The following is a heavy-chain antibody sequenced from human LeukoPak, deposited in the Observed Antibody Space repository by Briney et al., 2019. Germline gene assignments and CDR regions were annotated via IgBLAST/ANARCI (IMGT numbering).Heavy chain of an antibody. CDR3: ARTQSQSGSYRYYFGY. CDR2: IYYISNT. V-gene: IGHV4-61*08. J-gene: IGHJ4*02. CDR1: GASVGSAGYY. Sequence: SETLSLTCTVSGASVGSAGYYWSWIRQPPGGGLEWIGYIYYISNTNYNPSLKSRVTMSVDPSKSQFSLKLNSVTAADTAVYYCARTQSQSGSYRYYFGYWGQRTLVTVSS. D-gene: IGHD1-26*01.